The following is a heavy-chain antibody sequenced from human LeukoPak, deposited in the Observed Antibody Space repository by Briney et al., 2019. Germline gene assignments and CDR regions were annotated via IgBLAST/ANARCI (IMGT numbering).Heavy chain of an antibody. CDR1: GFTFSSYA. CDR2: IKSKTEGEAT. J-gene: IGHJ4*02. V-gene: IGHV3-15*01. D-gene: IGHD4-17*01. CDR3: TAEVHGDYSLGLD. Sequence: GGSLRLSCAASGFTFSSYAMSWVRQAPGKGLEWVGRIKSKTEGEATDYAAPLKDRFAISRDDSKNTVYLQVNSLKTEDSAVYFCTAEVHGDYSLGLDWGRGTLVTVSS.